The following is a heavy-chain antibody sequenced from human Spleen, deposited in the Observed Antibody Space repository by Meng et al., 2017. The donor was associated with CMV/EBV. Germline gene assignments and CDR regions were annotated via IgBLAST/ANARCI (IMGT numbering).Heavy chain of an antibody. CDR1: GFTFSDNY. CDR2: ISTSGGTV. J-gene: IGHJ3*02. V-gene: IGHV3-11*01. D-gene: IGHD2-21*01. CDR3: ARESVAYCGGDCYSGDGAFDI. Sequence: GGSLRLSCAASGFTFSDNYISWIRQAPGEGLEWVSFISTSGGTVEYADSVRGRFTISRDNAKNSAHLQMNSLRAEDTAVYYCARESVAYCGGDCYSGDGAFDIWGQGTMVTVSS.